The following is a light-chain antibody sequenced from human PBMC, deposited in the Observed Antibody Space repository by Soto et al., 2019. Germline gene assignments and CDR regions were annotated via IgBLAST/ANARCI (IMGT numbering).Light chain of an antibody. V-gene: IGKV1-5*01. CDR2: HAS. CDR3: QQYNSYS. J-gene: IGKJ1*01. Sequence: DIQMTQSPSTLSASVGDRVTITCRASQSISIWLAWYQQKPGKAPNLLIYHASTLESGVPSRFSGSGSGTEFTLTISSLQPDDFATYYCQQYNSYSFGQGTKVDIK. CDR1: QSISIW.